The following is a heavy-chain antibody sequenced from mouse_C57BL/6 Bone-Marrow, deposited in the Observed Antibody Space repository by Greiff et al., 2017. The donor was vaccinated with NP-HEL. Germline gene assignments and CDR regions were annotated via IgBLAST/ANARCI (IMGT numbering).Heavy chain of an antibody. CDR1: GYAFTNYL. V-gene: IGHV1-54*01. J-gene: IGHJ2*01. CDR3: ARREDYYADY. Sequence: QVQLQQSGAELVRPGTSVKVSCKASGYAFTNYLIEWVKQRPGQGLEWIGVINPGSGGTNYNEKFKGKATLTADKSSSTAYMQLSSLTSEDSAVYFCARREDYYADYWGQGTTLTVSS. CDR2: INPGSGGT.